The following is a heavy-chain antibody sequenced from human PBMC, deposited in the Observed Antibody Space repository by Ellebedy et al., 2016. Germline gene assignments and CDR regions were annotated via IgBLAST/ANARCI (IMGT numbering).Heavy chain of an antibody. CDR1: GFTFSSYG. CDR2: INSDGSTT. V-gene: IGHV3-74*01. J-gene: IGHJ4*02. CDR3: VRGGPIDY. Sequence: GGSLRLXCAASGFTFSSYGMSWVRQAPGKGLVWVSRINSDGSTTNYADSVRGRFTISRDNAKNTLYLQMNSLGAEDTAVYYCVRGGPIDYWGQGTLVTVSS. D-gene: IGHD3-16*01.